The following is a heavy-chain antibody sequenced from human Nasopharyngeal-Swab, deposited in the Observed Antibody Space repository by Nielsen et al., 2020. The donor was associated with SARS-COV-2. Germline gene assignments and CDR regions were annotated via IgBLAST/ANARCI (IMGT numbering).Heavy chain of an antibody. D-gene: IGHD6-13*01. Sequence: GGSLRLSCAASGFTFSSYAMHWVRQAPGKGLEWVAVIPYDGSNKYYADSVKGRFTISRDNSKNTLYLQMNSLRAEDTAVYYCARDLFHSSSWYEDYWGQGTLVTVSS. CDR2: IPYDGSNK. CDR3: ARDLFHSSSWYEDY. CDR1: GFTFSSYA. V-gene: IGHV3-30*04. J-gene: IGHJ4*02.